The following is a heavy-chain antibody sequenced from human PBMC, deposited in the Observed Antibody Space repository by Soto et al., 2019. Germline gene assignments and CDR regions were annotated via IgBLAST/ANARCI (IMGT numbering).Heavy chain of an antibody. CDR1: GYTFTNYG. CDR3: GRVGTSSCLDY. J-gene: IGHJ4*02. Sequence: QVQLVQSGAEVQKPGASVMVSCKASGYTFTNYGIYWVRQAPGQGLAWMGWISANNGHTNYAQKFQGRVTMTTDTSTNPAYMELRGLRSDDTAVYYCGRVGTSSCLDYWGQGTLVTVSS. CDR2: ISANNGHT. V-gene: IGHV1-18*01. D-gene: IGHD6-6*01.